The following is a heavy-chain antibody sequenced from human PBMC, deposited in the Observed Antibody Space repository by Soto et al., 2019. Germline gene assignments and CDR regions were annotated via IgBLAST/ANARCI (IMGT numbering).Heavy chain of an antibody. CDR1: GYTFTSYG. Sequence: ASVKASCKASGYTFTSYGISWVRQAPGQGLEWMGWISAYNGNTNYAQKLQGRVTMTTDTSTSTAYMELRSLRSDDTAVYYCAREPSRGYCSGGSGYSRVIRWFDPWGQGTLVTVSS. V-gene: IGHV1-18*01. J-gene: IGHJ5*02. CDR2: ISAYNGNT. CDR3: AREPSRGYCSGGSGYSRVIRWFDP. D-gene: IGHD2-15*01.